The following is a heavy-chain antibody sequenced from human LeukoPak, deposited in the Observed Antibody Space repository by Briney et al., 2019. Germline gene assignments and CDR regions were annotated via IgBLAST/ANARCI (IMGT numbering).Heavy chain of an antibody. Sequence: SETLSLTCTVSGGSISSYYWSWIRQAPGKGLEWIGYIYYSGSTNYNPSLKSRVTISVGTSKNQFSLKLNSLTAADTAVYYCARDSEYNYGFDHWGQGTLVTVSS. V-gene: IGHV4-59*01. D-gene: IGHD5-18*01. CDR1: GGSISSYY. J-gene: IGHJ4*02. CDR2: IYYSGST. CDR3: ARDSEYNYGFDH.